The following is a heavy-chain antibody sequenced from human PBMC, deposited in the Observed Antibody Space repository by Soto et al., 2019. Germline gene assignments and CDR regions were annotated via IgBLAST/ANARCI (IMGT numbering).Heavy chain of an antibody. D-gene: IGHD3-3*01. CDR3: AKDFTGAQYITIFGVVHHRGYFDY. V-gene: IGHV3-30*18. CDR1: GFTFSSYG. Sequence: PGGSLRFSCAASGFTFSSYGMHWVRQAPGKGLEWVAVISYDGSNKYYADSVKGRFTISRDNSKNTLYLQMNSLRAEDTAVYYCAKDFTGAQYITIFGVVHHRGYFDYWGQGTLVTVSS. CDR2: ISYDGSNK. J-gene: IGHJ4*02.